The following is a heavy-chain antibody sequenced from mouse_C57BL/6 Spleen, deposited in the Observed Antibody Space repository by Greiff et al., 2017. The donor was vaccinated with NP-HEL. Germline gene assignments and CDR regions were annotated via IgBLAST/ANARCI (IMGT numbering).Heavy chain of an antibody. CDR2: IYPGDGDT. CDR1: GYAFSSSW. Sequence: VMLVESGPELVKPGASVKISCKASGYAFSSSWMNWVKQRPGKGLEWIGRIYPGDGDTNYNGKFKGKATLTADKSSSTAYMQLSSLTSEDSAVYFCARGNYSNYGGAMDYWGQGTSVTVSS. CDR3: ARGNYSNYGGAMDY. V-gene: IGHV1-82*01. D-gene: IGHD2-5*01. J-gene: IGHJ4*01.